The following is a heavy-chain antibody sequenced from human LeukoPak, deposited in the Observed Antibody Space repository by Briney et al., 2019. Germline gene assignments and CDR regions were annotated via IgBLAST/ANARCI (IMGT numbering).Heavy chain of an antibody. J-gene: IGHJ4*02. CDR3: AKDPMVRGATYDN. D-gene: IGHD3-10*01. CDR2: ISGSGVGT. V-gene: IGHV3-23*01. Sequence: SGGSLRLSCATSGFIFNNYAMSWVRQAPGKGLEWVSAISGSGVGTYYAASVKGRFTISRDNSKNTLYLQMSSLRTEDTAIYYCAKDPMVRGATYDNWGQGTLVTVSS. CDR1: GFIFNNYA.